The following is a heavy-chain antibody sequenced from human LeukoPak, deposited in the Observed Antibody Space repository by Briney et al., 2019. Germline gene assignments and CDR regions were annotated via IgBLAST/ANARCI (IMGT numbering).Heavy chain of an antibody. J-gene: IGHJ4*02. CDR1: GGSISSYY. D-gene: IGHD2-2*01. V-gene: IGHV4-59*12. Sequence: SETLSLTCTVSGGSISSYYWSWIRQPPGKGLEWIGYIYYTGSTDYNPSLKSRVAISVDTSKNQFSLKLSSVTAADTAVYYCAREVPAASPHFDYWGQGTLVTVSS. CDR2: IYYTGST. CDR3: AREVPAASPHFDY.